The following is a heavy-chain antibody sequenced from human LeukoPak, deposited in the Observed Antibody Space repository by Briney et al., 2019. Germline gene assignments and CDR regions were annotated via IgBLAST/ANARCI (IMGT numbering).Heavy chain of an antibody. CDR2: ISVYNGNT. V-gene: IGHV1-18*01. D-gene: IGHD3-10*01. CDR1: GYTFTYYG. J-gene: IGHJ4*02. Sequence: ASVKVSCKASGYTFTYYGITWVRQAPGQGLEWMGWISVYNGNTNYAQKLQGRFTMTIDTSTTTAYMELWTLRSDDTAVYYCASAYGSGSYTPLDYWGQGTLATVSS. CDR3: ASAYGSGSYTPLDY.